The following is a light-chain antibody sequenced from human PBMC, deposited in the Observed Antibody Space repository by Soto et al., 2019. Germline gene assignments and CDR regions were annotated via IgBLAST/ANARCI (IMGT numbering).Light chain of an antibody. CDR1: QGIIND. CDR3: LQDYNYPWT. Sequence: SQMTQSPSSLAASVLDIGAIACGASQGIINDLGWYQQKPGKAPKLLIYAASSLQSGVPSRFSGSGSGTDFTLTISSLQPEDFATYYCLQDYNYPWTFGQGTTVDIK. V-gene: IGKV1-6*01. J-gene: IGKJ1*01. CDR2: AAS.